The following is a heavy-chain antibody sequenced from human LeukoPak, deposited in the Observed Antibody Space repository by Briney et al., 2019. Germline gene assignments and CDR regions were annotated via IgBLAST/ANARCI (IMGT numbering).Heavy chain of an antibody. CDR1: GGSFSGYY. J-gene: IGHJ4*02. CDR2: INHSGST. V-gene: IGHV4-34*01. CDR3: VKSGGYGLIDY. Sequence: SETLSLTCAVYGGSFSGYYWSWIRQPPGKGLEWIGEINHSGSTNYNPSLKSRVTISVDTSKNQFSLGLNSVSAADTAMYYCVKSGGYGLIDYWGQGTLVTVSS. D-gene: IGHD1-26*01.